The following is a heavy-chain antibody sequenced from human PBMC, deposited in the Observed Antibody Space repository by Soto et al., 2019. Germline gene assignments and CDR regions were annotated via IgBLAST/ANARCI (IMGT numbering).Heavy chain of an antibody. CDR2: IGGSGAST. V-gene: IGHV3-23*01. CDR3: AKGSGSRRPYYFDY. D-gene: IGHD2-2*01. J-gene: IGHJ4*02. CDR1: GFTFSSDV. Sequence: EVQLLESGGGLVQPGGSLRLSCATSGFTFSSDVMSWVRQAPGKGLEWVSAIGGSGASTYYADSVKGRFTISRDNSKNTLYLQMNSLRAEDTAVYYCAKGSGSRRPYYFDYWGQGTLVTVSS.